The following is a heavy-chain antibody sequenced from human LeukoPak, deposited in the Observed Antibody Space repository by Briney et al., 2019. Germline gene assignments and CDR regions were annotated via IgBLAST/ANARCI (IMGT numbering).Heavy chain of an antibody. Sequence: GGSLRLSCEASGFTFSSYWMSWVRQAPGKGLEWVANIKQDGSEKYYVDSVKGRFTISRDNAKNSLYLQMNSLRAGDTAVYYCARVRSYSSYYYYYMDVWGKGTTVTVSS. CDR1: GFTFSSYW. CDR3: ARVRSYSSYYYYYMDV. V-gene: IGHV3-7*01. J-gene: IGHJ6*03. D-gene: IGHD1-26*01. CDR2: IKQDGSEK.